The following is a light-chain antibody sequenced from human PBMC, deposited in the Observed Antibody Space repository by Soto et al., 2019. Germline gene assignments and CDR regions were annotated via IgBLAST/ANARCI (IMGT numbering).Light chain of an antibody. CDR2: AAS. Sequence: QLTQSPSSLSASVGDRVIITCRASQSVSRSLNWYQQKPGQPPTLLLYAASTLHSGVPSRFSGSGSGTEFTLTISSLQPEDFATYYCQQNAITPPWTFGQGTKVEVK. CDR3: QQNAITPPWT. J-gene: IGKJ1*01. V-gene: IGKV1-39*01. CDR1: QSVSRS.